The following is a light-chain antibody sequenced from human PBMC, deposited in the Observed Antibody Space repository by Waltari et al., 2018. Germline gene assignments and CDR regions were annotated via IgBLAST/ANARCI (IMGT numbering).Light chain of an antibody. CDR3: QQYDILPLT. CDR1: QDIRKF. V-gene: IGKV1-33*01. Sequence: DIQMTQSPSSLSASVGDRVTITCQASQDIRKFLNWFQQKPGTVPKVVIYDASNLEKGVPSRFSGSGSGTRFTLTISSLQPDDFATYYCQQYDILPLTFGGGTRVE. CDR2: DAS. J-gene: IGKJ4*01.